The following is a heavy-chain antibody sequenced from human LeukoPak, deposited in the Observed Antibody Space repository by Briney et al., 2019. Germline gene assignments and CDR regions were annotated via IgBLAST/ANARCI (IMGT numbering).Heavy chain of an antibody. CDR3: ARSVGGDTASDY. Sequence: GGSLRLSCAASGFTFSSYAMHWVRQAPGKGLEWVAVISYDGSNKYYADSVKGRFTISRDNSKDTLYLQMNSLRAEDTAVYYCARSVGGDTASDYWGQGTLVTVSS. CDR1: GFTFSSYA. J-gene: IGHJ4*02. D-gene: IGHD2-21*02. CDR2: ISYDGSNK. V-gene: IGHV3-30-3*01.